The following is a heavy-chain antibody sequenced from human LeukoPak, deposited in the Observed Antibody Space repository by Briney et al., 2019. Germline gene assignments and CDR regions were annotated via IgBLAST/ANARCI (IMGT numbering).Heavy chain of an antibody. J-gene: IGHJ6*02. V-gene: IGHV3-33*01. CDR2: IWSDGNNK. D-gene: IGHD2-2*01. CDR3: ARDYCSSISCMDA. Sequence: GGSLRLSCAASGFTFSRYGMHWVRQAPGKGLEGVAVIWSDGNNKEHGDSVKGRFTIYRDNSKNTLYLQMNSLRAEDTAMYYCARDYCSSISCMDAWGQGTTVSVSS. CDR1: GFTFSRYG.